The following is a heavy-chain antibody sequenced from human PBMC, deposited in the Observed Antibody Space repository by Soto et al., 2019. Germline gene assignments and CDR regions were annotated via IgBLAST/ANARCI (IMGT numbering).Heavy chain of an antibody. Sequence: SETLSLTCTVSGGSISSGGYYWSWIRQHPGKGLEWIGYIYYSGSTHYNPSLKSRVTISVDTSKNQFSLKLSSVTAADTAVYYCAREGAVTFPYYYYGMDVWGQGTTVTVSS. J-gene: IGHJ6*02. V-gene: IGHV4-31*03. CDR3: AREGAVTFPYYYYGMDV. CDR1: GGSISSGGYY. D-gene: IGHD3-16*01. CDR2: IYYSGST.